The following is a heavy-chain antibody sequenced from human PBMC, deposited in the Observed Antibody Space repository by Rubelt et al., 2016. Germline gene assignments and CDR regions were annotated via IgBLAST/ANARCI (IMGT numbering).Heavy chain of an antibody. CDR2: IYSSWNT. Sequence: QVQLQQWGAGLLKPSETLSLTCAVYGGSFSNYYWSWIRQPPGKGLEWIGNIYSSWNTNYNPSLKSRVTISLDKSKNQFSLKLTSVTAADTAVHYCARGLHGDGWFHFDSWGQGILVTVSS. V-gene: IGHV4-34*01. J-gene: IGHJ4*02. CDR3: ARGLHGDGWFHFDS. CDR1: GGSFSNYY. D-gene: IGHD6-19*01.